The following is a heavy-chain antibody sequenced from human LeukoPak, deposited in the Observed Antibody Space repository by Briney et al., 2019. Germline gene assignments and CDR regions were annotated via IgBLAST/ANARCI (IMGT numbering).Heavy chain of an antibody. J-gene: IGHJ3*02. CDR1: GDSVSSNSAA. Sequence: SQTLSLTCAISGDSVSSNSAAWNWIRQSPSRGLEWLGRTYYRSKWYNDYAVSVKSRISFNPDTSKNQFSLQLNSVTPEDTAVYYWARVGGAGYSGGGFVFDIGAPGKMVTVSS. D-gene: IGHD6-13*01. CDR2: TYYRSKWYN. CDR3: ARVGGAGYSGGGFVFDI. V-gene: IGHV6-1*01.